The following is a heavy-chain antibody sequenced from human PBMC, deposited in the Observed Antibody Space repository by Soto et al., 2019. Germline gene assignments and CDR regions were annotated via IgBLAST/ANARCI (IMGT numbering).Heavy chain of an antibody. Sequence: EVQLVESGGGLVQPGGSLRLSCAASGFSFSSYGMHWVSQAPGKGLVWVSRIKTDGSIITYADSVKGRFTISRDNAKNTLYLQMNTLRAEDTAVYYCARVGQGAWYFDLWGRGTLVTVSS. V-gene: IGHV3-74*01. CDR2: IKTDGSII. D-gene: IGHD1-26*01. CDR3: ARVGQGAWYFDL. CDR1: GFSFSSYG. J-gene: IGHJ2*01.